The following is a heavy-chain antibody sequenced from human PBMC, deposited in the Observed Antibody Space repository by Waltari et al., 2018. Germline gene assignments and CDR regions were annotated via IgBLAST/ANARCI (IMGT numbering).Heavy chain of an antibody. CDR2: IIPSFGTA. CDR1: GGTFSSYA. V-gene: IGHV1-69*01. CDR3: ARVVTTYSYYYYYGMDV. J-gene: IGHJ6*02. D-gene: IGHD5-12*01. Sequence: QVQLVQSGAEVKKPGSSVKVSCKASGGTFSSYAISWVRQAPGQGLEWMGGIIPSFGTANYAQKFQGRVTITADESTSTAYMELSSLRSEDTAVYYCARVVTTYSYYYYYGMDVWGQGTTVTVSS.